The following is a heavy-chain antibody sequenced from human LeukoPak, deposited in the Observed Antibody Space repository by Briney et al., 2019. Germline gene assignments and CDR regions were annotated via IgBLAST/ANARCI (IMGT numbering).Heavy chain of an antibody. CDR2: IKSKTDGGTT. D-gene: IGHD2-2*01. Sequence: GGSLRLPCAASGFTFSNAWMNWVRQAPGKGLEWVGRIKSKTDGGTTDYAAPVKGRFTISRDDSKNTLYLQMSSLKTEDTAVYYCTTDLSTKIVVVPAAIAHRDYWGQGTLVTVSS. V-gene: IGHV3-15*07. CDR1: GFTFSNAW. CDR3: TTDLSTKIVVVPAAIAHRDY. J-gene: IGHJ4*02.